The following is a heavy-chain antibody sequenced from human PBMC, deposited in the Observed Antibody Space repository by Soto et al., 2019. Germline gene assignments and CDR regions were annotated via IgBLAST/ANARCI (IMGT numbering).Heavy chain of an antibody. V-gene: IGHV3-33*01. CDR3: ARRTSHFYYYMDV. Sequence: QVQLVESGGGVVQPGTSLRLSCTASGFKFSYYGMHWVRQGPGKGLEWVAVIWYDGGRDYYSDSVEGRFTISRDNFKNTVYLEMNSLRVEDTAVYYCARRTSHFYYYMDVWGEGTTVTVSS. J-gene: IGHJ6*03. CDR1: GFKFSYYG. CDR2: IWYDGGRD.